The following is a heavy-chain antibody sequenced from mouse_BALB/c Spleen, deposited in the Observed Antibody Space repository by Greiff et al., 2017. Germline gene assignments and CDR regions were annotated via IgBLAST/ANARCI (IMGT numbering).Heavy chain of an antibody. CDR1: GFVFSRYW. CDR3: ARRHYRYEWYFDV. J-gene: IGHJ1*01. V-gene: IGHV4-1*02. CDR2: INPDSSAI. D-gene: IGHD2-14*01. Sequence: EVQRVESGGGLVQPGGSLKLSCAASGFVFSRYWMSWVRQAPGKGLEWIGEINPDSSAINYTPSLKDKFIISRDNAKNTLYLQMSKVRSEDTALYYCARRHYRYEWYFDVWGAGTTVTVSA.